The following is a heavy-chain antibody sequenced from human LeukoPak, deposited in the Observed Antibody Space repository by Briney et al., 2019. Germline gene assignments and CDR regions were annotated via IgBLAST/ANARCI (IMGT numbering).Heavy chain of an antibody. Sequence: GGSLRLSCGASGFTFSSYTVSWVRQAPGKGLEWVAVIGGSGDRTYYADSVKGRFTISRDNSKNTLYLQMNSLRAEDTAVYYCASRYEYASGRDFWGQGTLVTVSS. V-gene: IGHV3-23*01. CDR1: GFTFSSYT. D-gene: IGHD3-10*01. J-gene: IGHJ4*02. CDR3: ASRYEYASGRDF. CDR2: IGGSGDRT.